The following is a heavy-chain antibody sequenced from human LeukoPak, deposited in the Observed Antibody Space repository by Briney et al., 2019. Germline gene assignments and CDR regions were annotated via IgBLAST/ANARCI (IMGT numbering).Heavy chain of an antibody. CDR1: GFTFSSYA. CDR2: ISGSGGST. D-gene: IGHD3-22*01. CDR3: ARDFLSLTNYYDSSGYPGSTGFDY. V-gene: IGHV3-23*01. Sequence: GGSLRLSCAASGFTFSSYAMSWVRQAPGKGLEWVSAISGSGGSTYYADSVKGRFTISRDNSKNTLYLQMNSLRAEDTAVYYCARDFLSLTNYYDSSGYPGSTGFDYWGQGTLVTVSS. J-gene: IGHJ4*02.